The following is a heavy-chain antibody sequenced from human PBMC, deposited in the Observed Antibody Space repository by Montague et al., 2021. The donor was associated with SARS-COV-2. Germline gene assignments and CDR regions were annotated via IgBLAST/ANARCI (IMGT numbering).Heavy chain of an antibody. D-gene: IGHD3-22*01. V-gene: IGHV4-39*01. CDR2: IYYSGST. J-gene: IGHJ3*02. CDR3: AGLGDYYDSRRGAFDI. Sequence: SETLSLTCTVSGGSISSSSYYWGWIRQPPGKGLEWIGSIYYSGSTYYNPSLKSRVTISVDTSKNQFSLKLSSVTAADTAVYYCAGLGDYYDSRRGAFDIWGQGTMVTVSS. CDR1: GGSISSSSYY.